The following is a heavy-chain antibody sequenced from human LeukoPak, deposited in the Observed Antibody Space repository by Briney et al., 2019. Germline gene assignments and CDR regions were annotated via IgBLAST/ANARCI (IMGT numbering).Heavy chain of an antibody. CDR3: ARGVDIVVVPAAPNWYFDL. CDR2: IIPIFGTA. D-gene: IGHD2-2*01. Sequence: SVKVSCKASGGTFSSYAISWVRQAPGQGLEWMGGIIPIFGTANYAQKFQGRVTITADESTSTAYMELSSLRSEDTAVYYCARGVDIVVVPAAPNWYFDLWGRGTLVTVSS. CDR1: GGTFSSYA. V-gene: IGHV1-69*13. J-gene: IGHJ2*01.